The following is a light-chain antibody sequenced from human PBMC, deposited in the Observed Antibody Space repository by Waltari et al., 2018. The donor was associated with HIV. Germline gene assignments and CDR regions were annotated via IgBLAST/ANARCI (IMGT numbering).Light chain of an antibody. V-gene: IGLV1-40*01. Sequence: QSVLTQPPSVSGAPGQRVTISCTGSSSNIGAGYDVHWYQQLPGTAPKLLIYGNRERPSGVPDRFSGSKSGTSASLAITGLQAEDEADYYCQSYDSSLSGRVFGTGTKVTVL. CDR3: QSYDSSLSGRV. J-gene: IGLJ1*01. CDR1: SSNIGAGYD. CDR2: GNR.